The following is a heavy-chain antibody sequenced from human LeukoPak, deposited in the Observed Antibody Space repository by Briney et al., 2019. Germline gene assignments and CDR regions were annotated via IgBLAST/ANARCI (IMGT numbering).Heavy chain of an antibody. CDR3: ARGWLRFGDLYYYYMDV. V-gene: IGHV1-69*06. CDR1: GYTFTSYG. D-gene: IGHD5-12*01. Sequence: SVKVSCKASGYTFTSYGISWVRQAPGQGLEWMGGIIPIFGTANYAQKFQGRVTITADKSTSTAYMELSSLRSEDTAVYYCARGWLRFGDLYYYYMDVWGKGTTVTVSS. CDR2: IIPIFGTA. J-gene: IGHJ6*03.